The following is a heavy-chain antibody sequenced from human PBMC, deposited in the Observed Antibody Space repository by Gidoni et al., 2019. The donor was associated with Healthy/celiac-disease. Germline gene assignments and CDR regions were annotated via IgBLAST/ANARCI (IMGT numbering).Heavy chain of an antibody. V-gene: IGHV3-15*01. Sequence: EVQLVESGGGLVKPGGSLRLSCAASGFTFSNAWMSWVRQAPGKGLEWVGRIKSKTDGGTTDYAAPVKGRFTISRDDSKNTLYLQMNSLKTEDTAVYYCTTGSYDILTGYYIDDYWGQGTLVTVSS. D-gene: IGHD3-9*01. CDR2: IKSKTDGGTT. J-gene: IGHJ4*02. CDR3: TTGSYDILTGYYIDDY. CDR1: GFTFSNAW.